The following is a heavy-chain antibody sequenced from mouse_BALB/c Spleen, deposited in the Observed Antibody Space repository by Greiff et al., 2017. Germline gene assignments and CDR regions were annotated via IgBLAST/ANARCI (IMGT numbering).Heavy chain of an antibody. V-gene: IGHV14-3*02. CDR1: GFNIKDTY. J-gene: IGHJ3*01. Sequence: EVQLQQSGAELVKPGASVKLSCTASGFNIKDTYMHWVKQRPEQDLEWIGRIDPANGNTKYDPKFQGKATITADTSSNTAYLQLSSLTSEDTAVYYCALDSSGYGFAYWGQGTLVTVSA. CDR3: ALDSSGYGFAY. CDR2: IDPANGNT. D-gene: IGHD3-2*01.